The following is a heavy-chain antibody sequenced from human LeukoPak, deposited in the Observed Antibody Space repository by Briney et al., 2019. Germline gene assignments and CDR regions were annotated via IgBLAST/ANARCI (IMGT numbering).Heavy chain of an antibody. CDR3: AREVGIAGLDP. D-gene: IGHD6-13*01. V-gene: IGHV4-34*01. Sequence: SETLSLTCAVYGGSFSGYYWSWIRQPPGKGLEWIGEINHSGSTNYNPSLKSRVTISVDTSKNQFSLKLSSVTAADTAVYYCAREVGIAGLDPWGQGTLVTVSS. CDR2: INHSGST. CDR1: GGSFSGYY. J-gene: IGHJ5*02.